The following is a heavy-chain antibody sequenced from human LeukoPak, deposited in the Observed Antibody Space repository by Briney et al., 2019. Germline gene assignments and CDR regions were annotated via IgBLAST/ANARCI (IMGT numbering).Heavy chain of an antibody. V-gene: IGHV4-39*01. CDR2: IYYSGST. CDR1: GGSISSSSYY. CDR3: ARTIAVAGYFDY. D-gene: IGHD6-19*01. J-gene: IGHJ4*02. Sequence: SETLSFTCTVSGGSISSSSYYWGWIRQPPGKGLEWIGSIYYSGSTYYNPSLKSRVTISVDTSKNQFSLKLSSVTAADTAVYYCARTIAVAGYFDYWGQGTLVTVSS.